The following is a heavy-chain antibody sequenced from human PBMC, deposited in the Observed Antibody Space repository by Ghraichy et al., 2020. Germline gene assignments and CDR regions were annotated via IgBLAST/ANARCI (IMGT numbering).Heavy chain of an antibody. J-gene: IGHJ4*02. CDR2: IYYSGST. D-gene: IGHD5-24*01. Sequence: SETLSLTCTVSGGSISSGDYYWSWIRQPPGKGLEWIGYIYYSGSTYYNPSLKSRVTISVDTSKNQFSLKLSSVTAADTAVYYCATSQMATIPTPFDYWGQGTLVTVSS. CDR3: ATSQMATIPTPFDY. CDR1: GGSISSGDYY. V-gene: IGHV4-30-4*01.